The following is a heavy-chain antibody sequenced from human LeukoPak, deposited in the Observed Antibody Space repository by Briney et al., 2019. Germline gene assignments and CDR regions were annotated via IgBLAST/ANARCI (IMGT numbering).Heavy chain of an antibody. J-gene: IGHJ3*02. CDR1: GYTFTGYY. V-gene: IGHV1-2*02. Sequence: ASVKVSCKASGYTFTGYYMHWVRQAPGQGLEWMGWINPNSGGTNYAQKSQGRVTMTRDTSISTAYMELSRLRSDDTAVYYCMSGWNDLGSPDAFDIWGQGTMVTVSS. CDR3: MSGWNDLGSPDAFDI. D-gene: IGHD1-1*01. CDR2: INPNSGGT.